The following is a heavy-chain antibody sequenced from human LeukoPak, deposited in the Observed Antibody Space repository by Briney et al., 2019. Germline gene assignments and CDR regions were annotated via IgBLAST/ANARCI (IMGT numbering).Heavy chain of an antibody. J-gene: IGHJ4*02. CDR2: ISGSGGST. Sequence: GGSLRLSCAASGFTFSDYYMSWIRQAPGKGLEWVSAISGSGGSTYYADSVKGRFTISRDNSKNTLYLQMNSLRAEDTAVYYCARADYGDYVEYWGQGTLVTVSS. D-gene: IGHD4-17*01. CDR1: GFTFSDYY. CDR3: ARADYGDYVEY. V-gene: IGHV3-23*01.